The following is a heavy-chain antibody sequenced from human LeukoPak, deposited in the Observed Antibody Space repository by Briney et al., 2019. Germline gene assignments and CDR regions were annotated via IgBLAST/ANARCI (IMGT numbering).Heavy chain of an antibody. J-gene: IGHJ3*02. Sequence: ASVKVSCKASGYTFTGYYMHWVRQAPGQGLEWMGRINPNSGGTNYAQKFQGRVTMTRDTSISTAYMELSRLRSDDTAVYYCAREALGYYDSSGYYAPDDAFDIRGQGTMVTVSS. CDR1: GYTFTGYY. CDR2: INPNSGGT. V-gene: IGHV1-2*06. CDR3: AREALGYYDSSGYYAPDDAFDI. D-gene: IGHD3-22*01.